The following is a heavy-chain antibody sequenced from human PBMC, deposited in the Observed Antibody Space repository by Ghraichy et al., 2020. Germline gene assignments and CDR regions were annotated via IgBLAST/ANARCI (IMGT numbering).Heavy chain of an antibody. CDR3: AKDRAATIGDFDH. V-gene: IGHV3-23*01. Sequence: GGSLRLSCAASGFTFSSYAMSWVRQAPGEGLEWVSGVSHSGGSTYYADSVKGRFTISRDNVKNTLYLQMNSLRAEDMAVYYCAKDRAATIGDFDHWGQGTLVTVSS. CDR2: VSHSGGST. J-gene: IGHJ4*02. CDR1: GFTFSSYA. D-gene: IGHD5-12*01.